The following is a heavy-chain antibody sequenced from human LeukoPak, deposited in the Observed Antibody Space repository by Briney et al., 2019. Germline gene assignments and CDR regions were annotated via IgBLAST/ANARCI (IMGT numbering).Heavy chain of an antibody. V-gene: IGHV3-21*01. CDR1: GFTFSSYS. J-gene: IGHJ3*02. CDR3: ARDVGHSPIPYDAFDI. D-gene: IGHD2-2*02. CDR2: ISSSSSYI. Sequence: GGSLRPSCAASGFTFSSYSMNWVRQAPGKGLEWVSSISSSSSYIYYADSVKGRFTISRDNAKNSLYLQMNSLRAEDTAVYYCARDVGHSPIPYDAFDIWGQGTMVTVSS.